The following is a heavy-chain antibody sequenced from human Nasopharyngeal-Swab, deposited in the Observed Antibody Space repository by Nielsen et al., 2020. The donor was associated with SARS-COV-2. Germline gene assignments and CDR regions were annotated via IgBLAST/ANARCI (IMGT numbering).Heavy chain of an antibody. V-gene: IGHV1-18*04. CDR3: ARDRSYSSGGEHWFDP. CDR2: ISAYNGNT. D-gene: IGHD6-19*01. CDR1: GYTFTSYG. Sequence: ASVKVSCKASGYTFTSYGISWVRQAPGQGLEWMGWISAYNGNTNYAQKLQGRVTMTTDTSTSTAYMELRSLRSDDTAVYYCARDRSYSSGGEHWFDPWGQGTLVTVSS. J-gene: IGHJ5*02.